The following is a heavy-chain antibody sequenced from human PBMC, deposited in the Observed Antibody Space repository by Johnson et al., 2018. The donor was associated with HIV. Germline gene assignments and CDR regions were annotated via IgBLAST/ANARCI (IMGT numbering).Heavy chain of an antibody. J-gene: IGHJ3*02. CDR1: GFTFTTYD. V-gene: IGHV3-13*01. D-gene: IGHD1-26*01. Sequence: VQLVESGGGLVQPGGSLRLSCAASGFTFTTYDMHWVRQGTGKGLEWVSGIGTGGDTHYPDCVKGGFTISRENAKNSLYRQMNSLRAGDTAVYYCAISRWGSTLGALDIWGQGTMVTVSS. CDR3: AISRWGSTLGALDI. CDR2: IGTGGDT.